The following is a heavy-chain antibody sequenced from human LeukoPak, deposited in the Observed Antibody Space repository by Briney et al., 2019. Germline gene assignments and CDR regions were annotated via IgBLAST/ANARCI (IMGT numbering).Heavy chain of an antibody. CDR3: ARAPLRAFDI. D-gene: IGHD4-17*01. V-gene: IGHV3-33*01. J-gene: IGHJ3*02. CDR2: IWYDGSKK. CDR1: GFTFSSYG. Sequence: PGRSLRLSCAASGFTFSSYGMHWVRQAPGKGLEWVAVIWYDGSKKDYADSVKGRFSISRDDSRNTLYLQMNSLRAEDTAVYYCARAPLRAFDIWGQGIMVTVSS.